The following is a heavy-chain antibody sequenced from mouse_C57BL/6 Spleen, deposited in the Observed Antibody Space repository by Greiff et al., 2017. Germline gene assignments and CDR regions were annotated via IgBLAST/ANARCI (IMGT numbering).Heavy chain of an antibody. CDR3: AKGELGRGAMDY. V-gene: IGHV1-76*01. CDR1: GYTFTDYY. CDR2: IYPGSGNT. D-gene: IGHD4-1*01. J-gene: IGHJ4*01. Sequence: QVQLQQSGAELVRPGASVKLSCKASGYTFTDYYINWVKQRPGQGLEWIARIYPGSGNTYYNEKFKGKATLTAEKSSSTAYMQLSSLTSEDSAVYFCAKGELGRGAMDYWGQGTSVTVSS.